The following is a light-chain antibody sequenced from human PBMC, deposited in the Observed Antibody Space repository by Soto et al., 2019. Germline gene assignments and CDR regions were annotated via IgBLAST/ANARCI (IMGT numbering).Light chain of an antibody. Sequence: IQMTQSPSSLSASVGDRVTITCRPSQSITTFLNWYQQTPGKASKLLIYSTSTLQSGVPSRFSGSGSETVFTLTITSLQPEDFATYYCQQTYRSPTFGQGTEVEIK. J-gene: IGKJ1*01. CDR2: STS. CDR1: QSITTF. CDR3: QQTYRSPT. V-gene: IGKV1-39*01.